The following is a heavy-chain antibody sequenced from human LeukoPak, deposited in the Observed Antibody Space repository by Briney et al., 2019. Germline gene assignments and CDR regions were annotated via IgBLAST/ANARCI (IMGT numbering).Heavy chain of an antibody. CDR3: AKDMTTVTTSGSDY. D-gene: IGHD4-17*01. J-gene: IGHJ4*02. V-gene: IGHV3-30*04. CDR2: ISYDGANK. CDR1: RFTFNTYA. Sequence: PGGSLRLSCAASRFTFNTYAMHWVRQSPGKGLEWVATISYDGANKKHADSVKDRFTISRDNAKNSLYLQMNSLRAEDTALYYCAKDMTTVTTSGSDYWGQGTLVAVSS.